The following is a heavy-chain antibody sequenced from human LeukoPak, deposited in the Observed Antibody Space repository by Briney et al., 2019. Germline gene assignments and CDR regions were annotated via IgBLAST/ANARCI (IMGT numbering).Heavy chain of an antibody. CDR1: GDSINNNY. J-gene: IGHJ4*02. Sequence: SETLSLTSSVSGDSINNNYWSWMRQPPGKGLEWIGYIYYGGSTNYNPSLKSRVSMSVDTSKNQFSLNLSSVTAADTAVYHCARLLAGCPGGRCRAHFDYWGQGTLVTVSS. D-gene: IGHD2-15*01. CDR3: ARLLAGCPGGRCRAHFDY. V-gene: IGHV4-59*01. CDR2: IYYGGST.